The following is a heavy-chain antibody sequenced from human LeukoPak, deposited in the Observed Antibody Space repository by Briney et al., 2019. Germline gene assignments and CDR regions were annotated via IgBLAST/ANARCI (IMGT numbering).Heavy chain of an antibody. J-gene: IGHJ5*02. CDR2: ISAYNGNT. Sequence: ASVKVSCKASGYTFTSYGISWVRQAPGQGLEWMGWISAYNGNTNYAQKLQGRVTITADKSTSTAYMELSSLRSEDTAVYYCARAGSGSYRWFDPWGQGTLVTVSS. CDR1: GYTFTSYG. CDR3: ARAGSGSYRWFDP. V-gene: IGHV1-18*01. D-gene: IGHD3-10*01.